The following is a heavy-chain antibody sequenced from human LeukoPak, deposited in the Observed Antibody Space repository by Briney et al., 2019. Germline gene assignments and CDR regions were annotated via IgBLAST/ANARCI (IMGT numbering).Heavy chain of an antibody. Sequence: SQTLSLTCAISGDSVSRDTAAWNWVRQSPSRGLEWLGRTYYRSKWYNDYAVSVKSRITINPDTSKNQFSLQLNSVTPEDKAVYYCARDRGGSSWYYFDNWGQGSLVTVSS. CDR1: GDSVSRDTAA. CDR3: ARDRGGSSWYYFDN. J-gene: IGHJ4*02. CDR2: TYYRSKWYN. D-gene: IGHD6-13*01. V-gene: IGHV6-1*01.